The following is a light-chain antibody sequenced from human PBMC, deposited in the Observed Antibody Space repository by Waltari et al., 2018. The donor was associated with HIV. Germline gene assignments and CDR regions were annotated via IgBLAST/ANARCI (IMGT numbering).Light chain of an antibody. Sequence: HSALTQPASVSGSPGQSISISCTGTSRDIGLYNYVSWYQQYPGKAPQVLIYGVNIRPFGISFRFSWSKSGNTASLTISGLQAEDEADYYCSSYTANETLVFGGGTKLTVL. CDR3: SSYTANETLV. CDR2: GVN. CDR1: SRDIGLYNY. V-gene: IGLV2-14*03. J-gene: IGLJ2*01.